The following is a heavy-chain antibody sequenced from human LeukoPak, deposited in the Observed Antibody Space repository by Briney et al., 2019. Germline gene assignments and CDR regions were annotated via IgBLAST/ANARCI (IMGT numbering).Heavy chain of an antibody. CDR2: IYSGGST. CDR3: ARENSPRYYYGSGSYYNGDLGWFDP. CDR1: GFTDSSNY. J-gene: IGHJ5*02. D-gene: IGHD3-10*01. Sequence: PGGSLRLSCAASGFTDSSNYMSSVRQAPGKGLEWVSLIYSGGSTYYADSVKGRFTISRDNSKNMLYLQMNSLRAEDTAVYYCARENSPRYYYGSGSYYNGDLGWFDPWGQGTLVTVSS. V-gene: IGHV3-66*01.